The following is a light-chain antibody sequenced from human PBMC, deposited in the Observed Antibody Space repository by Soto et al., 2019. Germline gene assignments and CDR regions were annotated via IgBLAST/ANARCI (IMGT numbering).Light chain of an antibody. CDR1: QGIYDY. J-gene: IGKJ4*01. CDR3: QQLDSYPLT. Sequence: IQLTQSPSSLSASLGDRVTITCRASQGIYDYLAWYQQKQGKAPKLLIHTASTLQSGVPSRFSGSGSGTDFTLTISSLQPEDFATDYCQQLDSYPLTFGGGTKVEIK. CDR2: TAS. V-gene: IGKV1-9*01.